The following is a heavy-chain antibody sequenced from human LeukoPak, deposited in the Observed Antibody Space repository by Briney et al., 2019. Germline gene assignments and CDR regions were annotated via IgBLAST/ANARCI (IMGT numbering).Heavy chain of an antibody. CDR2: IYYSGST. CDR3: ARSPYDYVWGSYRWPDAFDI. V-gene: IGHV4-59*08. CDR1: GGSISSYY. D-gene: IGHD3-16*02. J-gene: IGHJ3*02. Sequence: SETLSLTCTVSGGSISSYYWSWIRQPPGKGLEWIGYIYYSGSTNYNPSLKSRVTISVDTSKNQFSLKLSSVTAADTSVYYCARSPYDYVWGSYRWPDAFDIWGQGTMVTVSS.